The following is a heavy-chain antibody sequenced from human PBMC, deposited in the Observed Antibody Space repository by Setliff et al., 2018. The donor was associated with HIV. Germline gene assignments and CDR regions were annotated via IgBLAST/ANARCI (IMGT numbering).Heavy chain of an antibody. CDR3: ARGAPILQATSSRDPHYYGLDV. J-gene: IGHJ6*02. D-gene: IGHD2-21*01. V-gene: IGHV4-61*02. CDR2: IYTSGST. Sequence: PSETLSLTCTVSGGSISSGSYYWNWIRQPAGKGLEWIGRIYTSGSTNYNPSLKSRVTISVDTSKNQFSLKLSSVTAADTAVYFCARGAPILQATSSRDPHYYGLDVWGQGTTVTVSS. CDR1: GGSISSGSYY.